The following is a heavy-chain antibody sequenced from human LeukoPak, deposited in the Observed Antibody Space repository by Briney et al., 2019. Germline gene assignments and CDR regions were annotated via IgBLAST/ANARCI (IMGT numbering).Heavy chain of an antibody. CDR2: IYSGGST. V-gene: IGHV3-53*01. J-gene: IGHJ4*02. CDR1: GFTVSSNY. D-gene: IGHD3-10*01. Sequence: GGSLRLSCAASGFTVSSNYMSWVRQAPGKGLEWVSVIYSGGSTYYADSVKGRFPISRDNSKNTLYLQMNSLRAEDTAVYYCGRMYYYGSGSYFDYWGQGTLVTVSS. CDR3: GRMYYYGSGSYFDY.